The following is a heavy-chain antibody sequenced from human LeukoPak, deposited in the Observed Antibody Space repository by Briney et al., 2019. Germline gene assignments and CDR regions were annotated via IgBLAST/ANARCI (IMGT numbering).Heavy chain of an antibody. V-gene: IGHV3-9*01. J-gene: IGHJ4*02. Sequence: QPGRSLRLSCAASGFTFDDYAMHWVRQAPGKGLEWVSGISWNSGSIGYADSVRGRFTISRDNAKNSLYLQMNSLRAEDTALYYCAKVNWNAALGYWGQGTLVTVSS. D-gene: IGHD1-1*01. CDR2: ISWNSGSI. CDR3: AKVNWNAALGY. CDR1: GFTFDDYA.